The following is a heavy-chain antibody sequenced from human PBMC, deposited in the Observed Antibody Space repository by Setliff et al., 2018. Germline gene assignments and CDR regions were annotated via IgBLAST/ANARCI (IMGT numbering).Heavy chain of an antibody. CDR2: ISAYSGNT. D-gene: IGHD2-2*01. J-gene: IGHJ4*02. CDR3: SRLVRYCTTTSCQGASGAEL. V-gene: IGHV1-18*01. Sequence: GASVKVSCKASGYTFTNSGMTWVRQAPGQGLEWLGWISAYSGNTQYAQKVQGRVTMTTDTSTSTAYMELRSLTSDDTAVYYCSRLVRYCTTTSCQGASGAELWGQGTLVTVSS. CDR1: GYTFTNSG.